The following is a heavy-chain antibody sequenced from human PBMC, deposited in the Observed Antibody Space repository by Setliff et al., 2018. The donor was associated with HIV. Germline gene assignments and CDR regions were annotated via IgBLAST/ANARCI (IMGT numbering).Heavy chain of an antibody. D-gene: IGHD6-13*01. CDR2: ISGSGGST. Sequence: GGSLRLSCAASGFMFGVDWMSWVRQAPGKGLEWVSGISGSGGSTYYADSVKGRFTISRDTSKNTLHLQMSSLRADDTAVYYCTKTMYSSRWSGFDYWGQGTPVTVSS. V-gene: IGHV3-23*01. CDR1: GFMFGVDW. J-gene: IGHJ4*02. CDR3: TKTMYSSRWSGFDY.